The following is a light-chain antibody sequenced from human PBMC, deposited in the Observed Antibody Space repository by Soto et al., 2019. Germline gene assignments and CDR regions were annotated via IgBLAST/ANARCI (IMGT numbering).Light chain of an antibody. CDR2: GAS. CDR3: QQSYSTPRT. Sequence: EIVLTQSPGTLSLSPGERGTLSCRASQSVSSSYLAWYQHRPGQAPRLLIFGASSRATGIPDRFSGSGFGTDFTLTINRLEPEDFATYYCQQSYSTPRTFGQGTKVDIK. J-gene: IGKJ1*01. CDR1: QSVSSSY. V-gene: IGKV3-20*01.